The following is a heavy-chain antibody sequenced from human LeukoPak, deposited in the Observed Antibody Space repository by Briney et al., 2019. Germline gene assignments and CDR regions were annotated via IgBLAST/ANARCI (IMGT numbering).Heavy chain of an antibody. CDR3: AKDRGMFLVGYLDY. Sequence: PGESLRLSCAASGFTFSSYAMSWVRQAPGKGLEWVSAISGSGGTTYYADSVKGRFTVSRDNSKNTLYLQMNSLRAEDTAVYYCAKDRGMFLVGYLDYWGQGTLVTVSS. D-gene: IGHD2-15*01. V-gene: IGHV3-23*01. CDR1: GFTFSSYA. CDR2: ISGSGGTT. J-gene: IGHJ4*02.